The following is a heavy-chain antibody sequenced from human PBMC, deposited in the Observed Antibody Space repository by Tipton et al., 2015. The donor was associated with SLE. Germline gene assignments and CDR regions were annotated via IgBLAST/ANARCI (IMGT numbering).Heavy chain of an antibody. Sequence: TLSLTCAVSGGSFNDYYWNWIRQPPGKGLEWIGEINFSGDTNYTPSLKSRVTISLGTSRHQFSLRLASVTAADTAVYYCARDYFDSAGYTFIDVWGKGTTVTVSS. CDR1: GGSFNDYY. D-gene: IGHD3-22*01. V-gene: IGHV4-34*01. CDR3: ARDYFDSAGYTFIDV. CDR2: INFSGDT. J-gene: IGHJ6*03.